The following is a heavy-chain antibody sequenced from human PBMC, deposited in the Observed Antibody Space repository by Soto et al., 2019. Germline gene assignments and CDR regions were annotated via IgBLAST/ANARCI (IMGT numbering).Heavy chain of an antibody. Sequence: SETLSLTCAVSGVSISSYYWSWIRQPPGKGLEWIGYIYYSGSTNYNPALKSRVTISVDTSKNQFSLKLSSVTAADTAAYYCARVQSIAARLAYYYYMDVWGKGTTVTVSS. V-gene: IGHV4-59*01. J-gene: IGHJ6*03. CDR3: ARVQSIAARLAYYYYMDV. D-gene: IGHD6-6*01. CDR2: IYYSGST. CDR1: GVSISSYY.